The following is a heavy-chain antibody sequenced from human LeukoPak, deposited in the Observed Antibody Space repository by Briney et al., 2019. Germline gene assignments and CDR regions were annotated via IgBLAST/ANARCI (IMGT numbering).Heavy chain of an antibody. CDR1: GFTSSSNG. Sequence: PGESLRLSCALYGFTSSSNGTHWDRQAQGKVLEWVAVISYDGSNKYYADSVKGRFTISRDNSKNTLYLQMNSLRGEDTAAYYYASEGIAAAADIWGQGTMVTVSS. V-gene: IGHV3-30*03. CDR3: ASEGIAAAADI. D-gene: IGHD6-13*01. J-gene: IGHJ3*02. CDR2: ISYDGSNK.